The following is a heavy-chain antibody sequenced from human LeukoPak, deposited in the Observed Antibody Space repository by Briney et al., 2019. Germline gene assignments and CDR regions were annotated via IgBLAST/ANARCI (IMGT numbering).Heavy chain of an antibody. V-gene: IGHV3-23*01. Sequence: GGSLRLSCAASGFTFSSYAMSWVRQAPGKGLEWVSAISGSGGSTYYADSVKGRFTISRDNSKNTLYLQMNSLRAEDTAVYYCAKDRSRGGSGSYLDYRGQGTLVTVSS. CDR3: AKDRSRGGSGSYLDY. CDR2: ISGSGGST. CDR1: GFTFSSYA. J-gene: IGHJ4*02. D-gene: IGHD3-10*01.